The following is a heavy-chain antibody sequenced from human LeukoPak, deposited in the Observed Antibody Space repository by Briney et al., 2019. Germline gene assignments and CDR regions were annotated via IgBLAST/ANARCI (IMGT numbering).Heavy chain of an antibody. CDR1: GFTFSSYS. V-gene: IGHV3-21*01. CDR2: ISSSSSYI. D-gene: IGHD5-18*01. J-gene: IGHJ6*03. Sequence: PGGSLRLSCAAPGFTFSSYSMNWVRQAPGKGLEWVSSISSSSSYIYYADSVKGRFTISRDNAKNSLYLQMNSLRAEDTAVYYCARDNTFHDVDTAMVDAMDVWGKGTTVTVSS. CDR3: ARDNTFHDVDTAMVDAMDV.